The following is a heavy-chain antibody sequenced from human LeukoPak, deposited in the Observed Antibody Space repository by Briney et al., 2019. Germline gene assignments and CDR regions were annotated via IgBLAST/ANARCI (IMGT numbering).Heavy chain of an antibody. CDR3: AKVSALDTAMVPYFDY. CDR1: GFTFSSYE. V-gene: IGHV3-48*03. CDR2: ISSSGSTI. Sequence: GGSLRLSCAASGFTFSSYEMNWVRQAPGKGLEWVSYISSSGSTIYYADSVKGRFTISRDNSKNTLYLQMNSLRAEDTAVYYCAKVSALDTAMVPYFDYWGQGTLVAVSS. D-gene: IGHD5-18*01. J-gene: IGHJ4*02.